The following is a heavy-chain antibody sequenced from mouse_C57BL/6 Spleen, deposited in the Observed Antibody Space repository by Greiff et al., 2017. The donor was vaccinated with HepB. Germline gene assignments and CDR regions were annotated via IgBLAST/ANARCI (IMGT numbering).Heavy chain of an antibody. V-gene: IGHV1-55*01. D-gene: IGHD2-4*01. J-gene: IGHJ4*01. CDR3: ARERTMITTGYYYAMDY. Sequence: QVQLQQPGAELVKPGASVKMSCKASGYTFTSYWITWVKQRPGQGLEWIGDIYPGSGSTNYNEKFKSKATLTVDTSSSTAYMQLSSLTSEDSAVYYCARERTMITTGYYYAMDYWGQGTSVTVSS. CDR1: GYTFTSYW. CDR2: IYPGSGST.